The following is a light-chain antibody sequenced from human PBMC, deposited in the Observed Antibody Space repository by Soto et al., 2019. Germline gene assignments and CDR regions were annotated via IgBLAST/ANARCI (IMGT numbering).Light chain of an antibody. V-gene: IGKV3-20*01. Sequence: EIVLTQSPGTLSFSPGERVTLSCRASQSVSSTYLAWYQQKPGQAPRPLIYDTSRRATGIPDRFSGSGSGTDFSLTISRLEPEDFAVYFCQKYSDLPMKFGQGTRLEIK. CDR2: DTS. CDR3: QKYSDLPMK. CDR1: QSVSSTY. J-gene: IGKJ5*01.